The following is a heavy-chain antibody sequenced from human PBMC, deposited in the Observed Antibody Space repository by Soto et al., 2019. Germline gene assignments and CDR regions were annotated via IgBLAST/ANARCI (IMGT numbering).Heavy chain of an antibody. J-gene: IGHJ6*02. CDR2: ISSTSSYI. Sequence: PGGSLRLSCAASGFTFSSYSMNWVRQAPGKGLEWVSSISSTSSYIYYADSVKGRFTISRDNAKNSLYLQMNSLRAEDTAVYYCACLLDILVVPAATAYYYYGMDVWGQGTTVTVSS. D-gene: IGHD2-2*01. CDR1: GFTFSSYS. V-gene: IGHV3-21*01. CDR3: ACLLDILVVPAATAYYYYGMDV.